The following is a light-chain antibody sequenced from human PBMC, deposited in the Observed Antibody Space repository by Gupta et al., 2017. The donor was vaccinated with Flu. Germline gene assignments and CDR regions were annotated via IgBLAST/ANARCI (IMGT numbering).Light chain of an antibody. CDR2: ATS. J-gene: IGKJ2*02. V-gene: IGKV1-39*01. CDR3: QQKYSTPCT. Sequence: DIQMTQSPSSLSASVGDRVTISCRASQTISSYLNWFQQKPGKAPKLLIYATSEVQSGVPSRFSGSGSGTDFTLTIRRRQPEDFATYYCQQKYSTPCTFGQGTKMDIK. CDR1: QTISSY.